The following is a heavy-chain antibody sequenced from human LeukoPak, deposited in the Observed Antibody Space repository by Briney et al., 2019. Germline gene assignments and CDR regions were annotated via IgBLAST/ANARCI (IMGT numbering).Heavy chain of an antibody. CDR3: AKALGVQLERRYYYYYMDV. Sequence: PGGSLRLSCAASGFTFSSYGMNWVRQAPGKGLEWVSAISGSGGSTYYADSVKGRFTISRDNSKNTLYLQMNSLRAEDTAVYYCAKALGVQLERRYYYYYMDVWGKGTTVTISS. J-gene: IGHJ6*03. D-gene: IGHD1-1*01. CDR1: GFTFSSYG. CDR2: ISGSGGST. V-gene: IGHV3-23*01.